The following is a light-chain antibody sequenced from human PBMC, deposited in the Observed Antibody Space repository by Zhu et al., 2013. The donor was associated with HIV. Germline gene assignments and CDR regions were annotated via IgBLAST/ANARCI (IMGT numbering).Light chain of an antibody. CDR1: QNIATF. CDR3: QQSYSTPMCS. V-gene: IGKV1-39*01. Sequence: DIQMTQSPSSLSASVGDRVTITCRASQNIATFLNWYQQKPGKAPKLLIYAASSLQSGVPSRFSGSGSATDFTLTISSLQPEDFATYYCQQSYSTPMCSFGQGTKLEIK. J-gene: IGKJ2*04. CDR2: AAS.